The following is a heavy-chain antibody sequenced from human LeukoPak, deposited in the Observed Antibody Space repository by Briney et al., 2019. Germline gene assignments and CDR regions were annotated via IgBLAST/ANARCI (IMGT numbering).Heavy chain of an antibody. Sequence: PSETLSLTCTVSGGSISSYYWSWIRQPPGKGLEWIGYIYYSGSTNYNPSLKSRVTISVDTSKNQFSLKLGSVTAADTAVYYCARDPGVYDFWSGYRWFDPWGQGPLVPVSS. D-gene: IGHD3-3*01. CDR2: IYYSGST. CDR1: GGSISSYY. CDR3: ARDPGVYDFWSGYRWFDP. J-gene: IGHJ5*02. V-gene: IGHV4-59*01.